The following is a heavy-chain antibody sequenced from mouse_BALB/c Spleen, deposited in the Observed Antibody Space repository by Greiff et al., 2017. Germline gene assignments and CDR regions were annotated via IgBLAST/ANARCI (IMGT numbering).Heavy chain of an antibody. D-gene: IGHD1-1*01. CDR1: GFNIKDYY. Sequence: VQLKQSGAELVRSGASVKLSCTASGFNIKDYYMHWVKQRPEQGLEWIGWIDPENGDTEYAPKFQGKATMTADTSSNTAYLQLSSLTSEDTAVYYCNYGSSYGGFAYWGQGTLVTVSA. CDR2: IDPENGDT. J-gene: IGHJ3*01. V-gene: IGHV14-4*02. CDR3: NYGSSYGGFAY.